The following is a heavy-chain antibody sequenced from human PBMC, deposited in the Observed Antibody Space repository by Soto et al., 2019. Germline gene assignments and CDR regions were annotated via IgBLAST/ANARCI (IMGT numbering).Heavy chain of an antibody. CDR1: GGTFSSYA. Sequence: QVQLVQSGAEVKKPGSSVKVSCKASGGTFSSYAISWVRQAPGQGLEWMGGIIPIFGTANYAQKFQGRVTITAEEYTSTAYMELSSLRSEDTAVYYCASEPGRYSSSSSYNWFDPWGQGTLVTVSS. CDR3: ASEPGRYSSSSSYNWFDP. D-gene: IGHD6-6*01. J-gene: IGHJ5*02. V-gene: IGHV1-69*12. CDR2: IIPIFGTA.